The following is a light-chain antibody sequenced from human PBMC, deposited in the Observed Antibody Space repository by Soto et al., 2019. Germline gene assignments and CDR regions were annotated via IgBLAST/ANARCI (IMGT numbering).Light chain of an antibody. CDR3: AAWDASLSGYV. CDR2: SNN. J-gene: IGLJ1*01. Sequence: QSVLTQPPSASGTPGQRVTISCSGSSSNIGSNYVYWYQQLPGTAPKLLIYSNNQRPSGVPDRFSGSKSGTSASLAISCLLSEDEADYYCAAWDASLSGYVFGTGTKLTVL. CDR1: SSNIGSNY. V-gene: IGLV1-47*02.